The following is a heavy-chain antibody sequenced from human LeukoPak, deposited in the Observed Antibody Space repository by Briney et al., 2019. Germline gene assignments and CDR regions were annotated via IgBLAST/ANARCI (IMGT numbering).Heavy chain of an antibody. J-gene: IGHJ3*01. CDR3: ARPSLDYGGIDAFDF. CDR2: IYYSGST. CDR1: GGSISSYY. V-gene: IGHV4-59*08. Sequence: SETLTLTCTVSGGSISSYYWSWIRQPPGKGLEWIGFIYYSGSTNYNPSLKSRVTISVDTSKNQFSLKLSSVTAADTAVYYCARPSLDYGGIDAFDFWGQGTLVTVSS. D-gene: IGHD4-23*01.